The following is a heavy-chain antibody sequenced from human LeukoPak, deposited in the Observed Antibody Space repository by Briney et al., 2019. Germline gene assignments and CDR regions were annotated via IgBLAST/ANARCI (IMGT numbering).Heavy chain of an antibody. CDR1: GGSYSDYY. V-gene: IGHV4-34*01. D-gene: IGHD3-10*01. CDR2: INHSGST. Sequence: SETLSLTCGVYGGSYSDYYWSWIRQPPGKGLEWIGEINHSGSTNYNPSLKSRVTISVDTSKNQFSLKLSSVTAADTAVYYCARPYYYGSGSLAYWGQGTLVTVSS. CDR3: ARPYYYGSGSLAY. J-gene: IGHJ4*02.